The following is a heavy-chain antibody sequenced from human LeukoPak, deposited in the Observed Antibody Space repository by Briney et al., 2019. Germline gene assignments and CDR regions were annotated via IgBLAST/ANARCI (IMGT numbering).Heavy chain of an antibody. CDR1: GFTFSNEA. CDR2: INPSGGTT. D-gene: IGHD4-11*01. J-gene: IGHJ4*02. Sequence: PGGSLRLSCAVSGFTFSNEAMGWVRQLRGGGLEWVSTINPSGGTTYYAESMKGRFTISRDNSKSTLYLEMNSLGVEDTAVYYCTKVRSGSSNWALRVFDYWGQGALVTVSS. V-gene: IGHV3-23*01. CDR3: TKVRSGSSNWALRVFDY.